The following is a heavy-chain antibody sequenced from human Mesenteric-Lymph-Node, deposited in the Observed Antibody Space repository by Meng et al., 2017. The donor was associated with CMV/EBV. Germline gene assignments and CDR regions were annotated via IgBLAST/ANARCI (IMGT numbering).Heavy chain of an antibody. D-gene: IGHD2/OR15-2a*01. V-gene: IGHV1-3*01. CDR3: ARELTLRFDP. J-gene: IGHJ5*02. Sequence: KVYCKASGYNFTSYAMHWVRQAPGQRLEWMGWINAGNGNTKYSQKFQGRVTITRDTSASTAYMELSSLRSEDTAVYYCARELTLRFDPWGQGTLVTVSS. CDR1: GYNFTSYA. CDR2: INAGNGNT.